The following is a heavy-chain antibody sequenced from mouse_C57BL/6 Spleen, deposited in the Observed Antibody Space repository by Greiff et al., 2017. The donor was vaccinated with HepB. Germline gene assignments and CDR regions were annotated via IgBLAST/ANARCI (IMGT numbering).Heavy chain of an antibody. J-gene: IGHJ1*03. CDR2: ISAGGSYT. CDR1: GFNFSSYA. CDR3: ARGDYDENWYFDV. Sequence: EVKLMESGGGLVKPGGSLKLSCAASGFNFSSYAMSWVRQTPEKRLEWVATISAGGSYTYYPDNVKGRFTISRDNAKNNLYLQMSHLKSEDTAMYYCARGDYDENWYFDVWGTGTTVTASS. D-gene: IGHD2-4*01. V-gene: IGHV5-4*03.